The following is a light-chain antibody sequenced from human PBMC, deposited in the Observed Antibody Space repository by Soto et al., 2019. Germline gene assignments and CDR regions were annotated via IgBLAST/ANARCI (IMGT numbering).Light chain of an antibody. CDR3: QQYGSSPLT. Sequence: EIGMTQSPGTLSLSPEERATLSCRASQSVSSSYLAWYQQKSGQAPRLLIYGASSRATGIPDRFSGSGSGTDFTLTISRLETEDFAVYYCQQYGSSPLTFGGGTKVEIK. CDR1: QSVSSSY. V-gene: IGKV3-20*01. CDR2: GAS. J-gene: IGKJ4*01.